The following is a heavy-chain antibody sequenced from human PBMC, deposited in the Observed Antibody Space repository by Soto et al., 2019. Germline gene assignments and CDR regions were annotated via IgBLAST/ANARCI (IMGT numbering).Heavy chain of an antibody. J-gene: IGHJ4*02. CDR2: IYYSGTT. CDR1: GYSISSSNW. Sequence: QVQLQESGPGLVKPSDTLSLTCAVSGYSISSSNWWGWIRQPPGKGLEWIGYIYYSGTTYYNPSLKSRVTMSVDTSKNQFSLKLTSVTAVDPAVYYCARSEIQGPIDSWGQGTLVTVSS. V-gene: IGHV4-28*01. CDR3: ARSEIQGPIDS.